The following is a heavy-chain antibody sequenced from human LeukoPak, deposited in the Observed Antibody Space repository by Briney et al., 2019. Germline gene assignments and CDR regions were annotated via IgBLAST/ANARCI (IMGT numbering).Heavy chain of an antibody. Sequence: PSETLSLTCAVYGGSFSGYYWTWIRQPPGKGLEWIGEINHSGRTNYNPSLKSRVTISVDTSKNQFSLILTSVTAADTAVYYCARGLYKRDHWGQGTLVTVSS. J-gene: IGHJ4*02. CDR2: INHSGRT. V-gene: IGHV4-34*01. D-gene: IGHD5-24*01. CDR1: GGSFSGYY. CDR3: ARGLYKRDH.